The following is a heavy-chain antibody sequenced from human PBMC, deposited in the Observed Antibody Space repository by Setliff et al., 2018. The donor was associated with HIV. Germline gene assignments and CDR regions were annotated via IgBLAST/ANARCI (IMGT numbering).Heavy chain of an antibody. Sequence: SVKVSCKASGDIFSNNAINWVRQAPGQGLEWLGGIIPIFGTANYALKFQGRVTITADTSRDTSDMELSSLRSEDTAVYYCARLYYYGSGSYPWYFDYWGQGTLVTVSS. V-gene: IGHV1-69*06. CDR3: ARLYYYGSGSYPWYFDY. CDR2: IIPIFGTA. CDR1: GDIFSNNA. J-gene: IGHJ4*02. D-gene: IGHD3-10*01.